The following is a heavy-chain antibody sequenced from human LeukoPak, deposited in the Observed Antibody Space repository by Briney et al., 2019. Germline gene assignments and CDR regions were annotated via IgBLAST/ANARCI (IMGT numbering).Heavy chain of an antibody. CDR3: ARRLFGDYLDAFDI. CDR2: IYPGDSDT. Sequence: GASVKVSCKGSGYSFTSYWIGWVRQMPGKGLEWMGIIYPGDSDTRYNPSFQGQVTISADKSISTAYLQWSSLKASDTAMYYCARRLFGDYLDAFDIWGQGTMVIVSS. J-gene: IGHJ3*02. D-gene: IGHD4-17*01. V-gene: IGHV5-51*01. CDR1: GYSFTSYW.